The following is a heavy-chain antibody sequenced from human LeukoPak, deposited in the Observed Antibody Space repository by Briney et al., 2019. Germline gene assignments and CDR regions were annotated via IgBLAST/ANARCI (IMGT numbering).Heavy chain of an antibody. CDR2: INHSGST. J-gene: IGHJ3*02. CDR1: GGSFSGYY. V-gene: IGHV4-34*01. Sequence: SETLSLTCAVYGGSFSGYYWSWIRQPPAERLEWIGEINHSGSTNYHPSLKSRVTLSVDTSNNQFSLKLTSVAAADAAVYYGARKKRADPGFDIWGQGTMVTISS. CDR3: ARKKRADPGFDI.